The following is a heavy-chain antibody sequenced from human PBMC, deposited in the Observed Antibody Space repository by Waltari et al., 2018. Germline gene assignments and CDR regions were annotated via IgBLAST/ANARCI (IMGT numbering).Heavy chain of an antibody. CDR2: IRHDGTDK. J-gene: IGHJ3*01. CDR1: GFSFSSCG. CDR3: TREMHYWLGQVFAFSL. V-gene: IGHV3-30*02. D-gene: IGHD3-10*01. Sequence: QVQLVESGGGVVQPGGFLTLSCAASGFSFSSCGFHWVRQAPGKGLEWVAFIRHDGTDKKWADSVKGRLSISRDNSKSLLYLQIINLRPDDTALYFCTREMHYWLGQVFAFSLWGQGTLVTVSS.